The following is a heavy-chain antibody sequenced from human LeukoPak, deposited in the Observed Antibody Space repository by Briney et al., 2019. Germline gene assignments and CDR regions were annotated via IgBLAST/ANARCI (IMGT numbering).Heavy chain of an antibody. V-gene: IGHV4-59*01. CDR3: ARFMVRGVHRAFDI. J-gene: IGHJ3*02. CDR1: GDSINSYY. D-gene: IGHD3-10*01. Sequence: KPSETLSLTCTVSGDSINSYYWSWIRQGKGLEWIGYIYYTGSTNYNPSLKSRVTISVDTSKTYFSLKVTSLTAADTAVYYCARFMVRGVHRAFDIWGQGTMVTVYS. CDR2: IYYTGST.